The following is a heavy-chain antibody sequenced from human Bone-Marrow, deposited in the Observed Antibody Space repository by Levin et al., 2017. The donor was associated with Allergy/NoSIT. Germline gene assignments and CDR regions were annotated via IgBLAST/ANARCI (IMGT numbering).Heavy chain of an antibody. Sequence: GESLKISCAASGFTFSSYAMHWVRQAPGKGLEWVAVISYDGSNKYYADSVKGRFTISRDNSKNTLYLQMNSLRAEDTAVYYCARPSGRGSGSYYNPTFPYWGQGTLVTVSS. J-gene: IGHJ4*02. CDR1: GFTFSSYA. CDR3: ARPSGRGSGSYYNPTFPY. D-gene: IGHD3-10*01. CDR2: ISYDGSNK. V-gene: IGHV3-30-3*01.